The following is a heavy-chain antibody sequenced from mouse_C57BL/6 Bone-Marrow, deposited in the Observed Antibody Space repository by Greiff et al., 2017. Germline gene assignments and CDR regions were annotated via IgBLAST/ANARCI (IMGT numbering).Heavy chain of an antibody. Sequence: VQLQQPGAELVRPGTSVKLSCKASGYTFTSYWMHWVKQRPGQGLEWIGVIDPSDSYTNYNQKFKGKATLTVDTSSSTAYMQLSSLTSEDSAVYYCAREGGEGGYWGQGTTLTVSS. D-gene: IGHD2-13*01. CDR1: GYTFTSYW. CDR3: AREGGEGGY. CDR2: IDPSDSYT. J-gene: IGHJ2*01. V-gene: IGHV1-59*01.